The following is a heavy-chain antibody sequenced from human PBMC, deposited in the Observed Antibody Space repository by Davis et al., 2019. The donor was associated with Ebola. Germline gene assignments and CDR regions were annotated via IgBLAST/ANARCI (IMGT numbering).Heavy chain of an antibody. V-gene: IGHV1-3*01. CDR1: GYTFTGYY. D-gene: IGHD6-19*01. J-gene: IGHJ5*02. Sequence: AASVKVSCKASGYTFTGYYMHWVRQAPGQRLEWMGWINAGNGNTKYSQKFQGRVTITRDTSASTAYVELSSLRSEDTAVYYCARDSSGWYLGWFDPWGQGTLVTVSS. CDR2: INAGNGNT. CDR3: ARDSSGWYLGWFDP.